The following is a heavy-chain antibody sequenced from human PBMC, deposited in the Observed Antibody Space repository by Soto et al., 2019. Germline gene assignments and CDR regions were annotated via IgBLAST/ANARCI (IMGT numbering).Heavy chain of an antibody. CDR3: ARVVSGYSSSWYEEGAYYFDY. CDR2: IIPIFGTA. V-gene: IGHV1-69*13. CDR1: GGTFSSYA. J-gene: IGHJ4*02. Sequence: GASVKVSCKASGGTFSSYAISWVRQAPGQGLEWMGGIIPIFGTANYAQKFQGRVTITADESTSTAYMELSSLRSEDTAVYYCARVVSGYSSSWYEEGAYYFDYWGQGTLVTVSS. D-gene: IGHD6-13*01.